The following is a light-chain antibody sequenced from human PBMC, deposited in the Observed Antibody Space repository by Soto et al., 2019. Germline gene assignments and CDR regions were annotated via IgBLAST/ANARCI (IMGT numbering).Light chain of an antibody. J-gene: IGLJ2*01. V-gene: IGLV1-40*01. Sequence: QSVLTQPPSVSGAPGQRVTISCTGSGSNIGAGYDVHWYQHLPGTAPKLLIYDNNNRPSGVPDRFSGSKSGTSASLAITGLQAEDEADYYCQSYDSSLRGSVVFGGGTKLTVL. CDR3: QSYDSSLRGSVV. CDR1: GSNIGAGYD. CDR2: DNN.